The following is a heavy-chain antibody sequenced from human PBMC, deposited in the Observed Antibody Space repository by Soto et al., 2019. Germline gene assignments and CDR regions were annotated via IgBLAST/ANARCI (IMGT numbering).Heavy chain of an antibody. CDR1: GSTFTSYA. J-gene: IGHJ4*02. Sequence: ASLKAYCNTAGSTFTSYAMHCVRHAHGQRLELMGWINAGNVNTKYSQKFQGRVTITRDTSASTAYMELSSLRSEDTAVYYCARDPDFHFDYWGQGTLVTVSS. V-gene: IGHV1-3*01. CDR3: ARDPDFHFDY. CDR2: INAGNVNT.